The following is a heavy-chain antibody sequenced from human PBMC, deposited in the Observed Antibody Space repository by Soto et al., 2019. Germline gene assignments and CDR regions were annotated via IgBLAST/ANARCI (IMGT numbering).Heavy chain of an antibody. J-gene: IGHJ4*02. V-gene: IGHV3-30-3*01. D-gene: IGHD2-15*01. Sequence: QVQLVESGGGVVQPGRSLRLSCAASGFTFSTYVMHWVRQAQGKGLEWVALISYDGSNKYYADSAKGRFTISRDNSKNTLYLQMNSLRVEDTAVYYCARDRSVVVVPATPDYWGQGTLVTVSS. CDR3: ARDRSVVVVPATPDY. CDR1: GFTFSTYV. CDR2: ISYDGSNK.